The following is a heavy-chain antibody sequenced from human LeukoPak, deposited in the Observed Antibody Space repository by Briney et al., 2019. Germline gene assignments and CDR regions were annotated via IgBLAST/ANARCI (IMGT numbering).Heavy chain of an antibody. CDR2: IWYDGSNK. V-gene: IGHV3-33*01. CDR1: GFTFSSYG. CDR3: ARDRDSSGWYDGMDV. D-gene: IGHD6-19*01. Sequence: GGSLRLSFAASGFTFSSYGMHWVRQAPGKGLEWVAVIWYDGSNKYYADSVKGRFTISRDKSKNTLYLQMNSLRAEDTAVYYCARDRDSSGWYDGMDVWGQGTTVTVSS. J-gene: IGHJ6*02.